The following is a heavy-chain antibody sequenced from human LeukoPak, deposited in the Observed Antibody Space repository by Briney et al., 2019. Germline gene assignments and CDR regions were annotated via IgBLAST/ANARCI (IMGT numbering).Heavy chain of an antibody. Sequence: GASVKVSCKASGGTFSSYAISWVRQAPGQGLEWMGGIIPIFGTANYAQKFQGRVTITTDESTSTAYMELSSLRSEDTAVYYCARGTRYDFWSGYLYWGQGTLVTVSS. CDR3: ARGTRYDFWSGYLY. CDR1: GGTFSSYA. CDR2: IIPIFGTA. D-gene: IGHD3-3*01. J-gene: IGHJ4*02. V-gene: IGHV1-69*05.